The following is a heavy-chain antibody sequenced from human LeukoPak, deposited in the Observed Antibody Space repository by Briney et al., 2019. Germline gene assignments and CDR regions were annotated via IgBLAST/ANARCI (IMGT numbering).Heavy chain of an antibody. D-gene: IGHD6-19*01. J-gene: IGHJ4*02. V-gene: IGHV4-4*07. CDR2: IYASGST. CDR1: GGSISSYY. Sequence: SETLSLTCTVSGGSISSYYWSWIRQPAGKGLEWIGRIYASGSTNYNPSLKSRVTMSVDTSKNQFSLKLSSVTAADTAVYYCARSIAVAGKVNYFDYWGQGTLVTVSS. CDR3: ARSIAVAGKVNYFDY.